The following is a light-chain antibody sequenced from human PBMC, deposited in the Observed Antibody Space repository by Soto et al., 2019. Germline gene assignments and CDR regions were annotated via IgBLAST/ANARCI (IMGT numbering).Light chain of an antibody. V-gene: IGKV1-5*03. CDR1: QSISSW. CDR3: QXYGSYSPST. CDR2: KSS. J-gene: IGKJ1*01. Sequence: DIQMTQSPSTLSASVGDRVTITCRASQSISSWLAWYQQKPGTAPKLLIYKSSSLESGVPSRFSGSGSGTXXXXXIXXXQXDXFATYYCQXYGSYSPSTFGQGTKVEVK.